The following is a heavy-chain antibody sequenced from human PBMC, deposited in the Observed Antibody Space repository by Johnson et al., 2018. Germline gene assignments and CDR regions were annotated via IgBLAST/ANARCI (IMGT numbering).Heavy chain of an antibody. Sequence: VQLVESGGGVVQPGRALRLSCSASGFIFSSYPMHWVPQAPGKGLEWVAVVSYDGNTTYYANYVKGRFSISRDNSKNTLYLQMHSPRAEETAVYYCVRDGSVVTASDAFDFWGQGTMVTVSS. CDR3: VRDGSVVTASDAFDF. J-gene: IGHJ3*01. D-gene: IGHD2-21*02. V-gene: IGHV3-30-3*01. CDR2: VSYDGNTT. CDR1: GFIFSSYP.